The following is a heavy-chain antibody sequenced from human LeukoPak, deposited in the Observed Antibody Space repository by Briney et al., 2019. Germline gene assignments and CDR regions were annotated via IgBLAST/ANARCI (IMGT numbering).Heavy chain of an antibody. CDR2: INPNSGGT. CDR3: ARDALRLGELSLSFDY. V-gene: IGHV1-2*02. J-gene: IGHJ4*02. CDR1: GYTFTGYY. Sequence: ASVKVSCKASGYTFTGYYMHWVRQAPGQGLEWMGWINPNSGGTNYAQKFQGRVTMTRDTSISTAYMELSRLRSEDTAVYYCARDALRLGELSLSFDYWGQGTLVTVSS. D-gene: IGHD3-16*02.